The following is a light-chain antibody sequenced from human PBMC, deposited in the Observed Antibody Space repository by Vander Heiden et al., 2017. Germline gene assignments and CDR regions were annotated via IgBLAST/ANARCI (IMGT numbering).Light chain of an antibody. Sequence: QSVLTQPPSASGTPGHRVTISCSGSSSNIGRNTVNWYQQLPGTAPKLLIDSNNQRPSGVPDRFSGSKSGTSASLAISGLQSEDEADYYCAAWDDSLNGLVFGGGTQLTGL. CDR1: SSNIGRNT. CDR3: AAWDDSLNGLV. CDR2: SNN. J-gene: IGLJ7*01. V-gene: IGLV1-44*01.